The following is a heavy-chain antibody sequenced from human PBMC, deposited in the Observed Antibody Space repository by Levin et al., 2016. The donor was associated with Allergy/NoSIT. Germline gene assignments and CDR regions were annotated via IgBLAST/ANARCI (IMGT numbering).Heavy chain of an antibody. J-gene: IGHJ4*02. CDR2: ISGSGGST. V-gene: IGHV3-23*01. CDR3: AKDIPYYPTGSGFDY. D-gene: IGHD3-10*01. Sequence: WIRQPPGKGLEWVSAISGSGGSTYYADSVKGRFTISRDNSKNTLYLQMNSLRAEDTAVYYCAKDIPYYPTGSGFDYWGQGTLVTVSS.